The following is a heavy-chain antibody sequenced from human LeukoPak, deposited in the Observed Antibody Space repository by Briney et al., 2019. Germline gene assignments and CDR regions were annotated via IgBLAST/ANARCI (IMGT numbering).Heavy chain of an antibody. V-gene: IGHV4-39*07. D-gene: IGHD6-13*01. CDR1: GGSISSSSXY. CDR2: IYYSGST. J-gene: IGHJ4*02. CDR3: AGSNWYPHFEH. Sequence: KPSETLXLTCTVSGGSISSSSXYWGWIRQPPGXXLEWIGSIYYSGSTYYNPSLKSRVPISVDTSKSQFSLKLSSVTAADTAVYYCAGSNWYPHFEHWGQGTLVTVSS.